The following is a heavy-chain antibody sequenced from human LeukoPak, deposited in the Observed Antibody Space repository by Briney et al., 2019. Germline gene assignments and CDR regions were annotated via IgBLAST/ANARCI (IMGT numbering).Heavy chain of an antibody. V-gene: IGHV6-1*01. CDR1: GDSFRSNSTA. CDR3: GTETSRFDY. Sequence: SQTLSLSCVISGDSFRSNSTAWNWIRRSPSRGLEWLGRTYYRSKWYNDYAVSVKSRITINPDTSKNQFFLQLNSVTPEDTAVYYCGTETSRFDYWGQGTLVTVSS. CDR2: TYYRSKWYN. J-gene: IGHJ4*02.